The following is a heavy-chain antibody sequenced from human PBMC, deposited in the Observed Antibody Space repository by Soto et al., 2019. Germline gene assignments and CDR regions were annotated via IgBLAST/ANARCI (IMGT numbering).Heavy chain of an antibody. CDR3: GKASTYPLDGMDV. D-gene: IGHD3-16*01. CDR1: GFTFRSHW. J-gene: IGHJ6*02. CDR2: ISGDGSST. Sequence: LRLSCAASGFTFRSHWMHCVRQAPGKGLVWVSRISGDGSSTHYADSVKGRFTISRDNSKNTLYLQMNSLRAEDTAIYYCGKASTYPLDGMDVWGQGTTVTVSS. V-gene: IGHV3-74*01.